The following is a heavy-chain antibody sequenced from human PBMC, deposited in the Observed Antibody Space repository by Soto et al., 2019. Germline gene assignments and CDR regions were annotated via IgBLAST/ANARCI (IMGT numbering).Heavy chain of an antibody. J-gene: IGHJ5*02. Sequence: QVQLQESGPGLVKPSQTLSLTCTVSGDSINRGNFYWSWIRLLPGRGLGWIGYVYYSGTTYYNPAYKRRMTTSVDRSKHRISLRLSAVTGPDTAVYYCAGGEGTGRARDWFDRWGRGNL. CDR3: AGGEGTGRARDWFDR. CDR1: GDSINRGNFY. D-gene: IGHD3-10*01. V-gene: IGHV4-31*03. CDR2: VYYSGTT.